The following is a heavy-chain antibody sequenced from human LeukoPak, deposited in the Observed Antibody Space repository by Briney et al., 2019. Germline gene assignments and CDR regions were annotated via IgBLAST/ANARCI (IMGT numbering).Heavy chain of an antibody. CDR1: GFTFSSYW. D-gene: IGHD6-19*01. V-gene: IGHV3-30*18. CDR2: ISKDGNNK. J-gene: IGHJ4*02. Sequence: GGSLRLSCAASGFTFSSYWMSWVRQAPGKGLEWVAAISKDGNNKFYADSVKGRFTISRDNPKNTMNLQMNSLRAEDTAVYYCAKGGGSSGRSYYFDYWGQGTLVTVSS. CDR3: AKGGGSSGRSYYFDY.